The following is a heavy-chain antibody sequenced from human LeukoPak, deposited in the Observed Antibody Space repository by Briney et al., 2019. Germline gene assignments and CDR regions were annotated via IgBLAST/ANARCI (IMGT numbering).Heavy chain of an antibody. CDR2: INHSGST. CDR3: ARGLGLRYFDWSKNWFDP. V-gene: IGHV4-34*01. Sequence: SETLSLTCAVYGGSFSGYYWSWIRQPPGKGLEWIGEINHSGSTNYNPSLKSRVTISVDTSKNQFSLKLSSVTAADTAVYYCARGLGLRYFDWSKNWFDPWGQGTPVTVSS. J-gene: IGHJ5*02. CDR1: GGSFSGYY. D-gene: IGHD3-9*01.